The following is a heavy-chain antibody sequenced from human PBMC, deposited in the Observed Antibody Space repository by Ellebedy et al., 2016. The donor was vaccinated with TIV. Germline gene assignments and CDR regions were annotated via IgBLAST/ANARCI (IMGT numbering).Heavy chain of an antibody. V-gene: IGHV3-21*01. Sequence: GESLKTSXAASGFTFSNFAMSWVRQVPGKGLELVSSISRSGNYVYYAVSLKGRLTISRDNANNSLFLQMNSLTGEDTAVYYCAKKARDWYFDGWGRGTLVTVSS. CDR2: ISRSGNYV. CDR3: AKKARDWYFDG. CDR1: GFTFSNFA. J-gene: IGHJ2*01.